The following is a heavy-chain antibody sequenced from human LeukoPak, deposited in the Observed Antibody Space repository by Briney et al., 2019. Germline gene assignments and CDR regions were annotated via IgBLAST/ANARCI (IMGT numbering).Heavy chain of an antibody. CDR2: IYYSGST. V-gene: IGHV4-59*08. CDR3: ARHPLVGNWFDP. Sequence: PSETLSLTCTVSGGSISSYYWSWIRQPPGKGLEWIGYIYYSGSTNHNPSLKSRVTISVDTSKNQFSLKLSSVTAADTAVYYCARHPLVGNWFDPWGQGTLVTVSS. CDR1: GGSISSYY. D-gene: IGHD1-26*01. J-gene: IGHJ5*02.